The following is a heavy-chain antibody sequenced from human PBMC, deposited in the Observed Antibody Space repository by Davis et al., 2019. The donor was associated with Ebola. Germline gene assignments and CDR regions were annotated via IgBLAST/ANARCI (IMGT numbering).Heavy chain of an antibody. Sequence: GGSLRLSCTASGFTFSGAALHWVRQASGKGLEWIGRIRSKSNSYATAYAASVEGRFTISRDDSKHTAYLQMNSLRTEDTALYYCTRLYGNGWTGVDYWGQGTLVTVSS. CDR1: GFTFSGAA. CDR2: IRSKSNSYAT. V-gene: IGHV3-73*01. J-gene: IGHJ4*02. D-gene: IGHD6-19*01. CDR3: TRLYGNGWTGVDY.